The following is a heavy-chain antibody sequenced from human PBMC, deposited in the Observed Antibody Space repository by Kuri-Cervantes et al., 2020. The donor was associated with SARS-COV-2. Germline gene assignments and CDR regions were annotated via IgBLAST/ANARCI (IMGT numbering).Heavy chain of an antibody. D-gene: IGHD5-24*01. Sequence: SETLSLTCAVSGVPVTGGTYSWAWIRQPAGKGLEWIGHLDTSGSTTYNPSLRGRVTTSLDPSNNQVSLSLTSTTAADTAVYYCGKVSWLQLWRRYSDSWGQGTLVTVSS. V-gene: IGHV4-61*09. CDR1: GVPVTGGTYS. CDR3: GKVSWLQLWRRYSDS. J-gene: IGHJ4*02. CDR2: LDTSGST.